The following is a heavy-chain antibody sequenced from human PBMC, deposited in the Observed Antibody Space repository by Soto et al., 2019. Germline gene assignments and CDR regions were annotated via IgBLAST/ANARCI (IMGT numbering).Heavy chain of an antibody. CDR1: GYTFTSYD. CDR2: MNPNSGNT. CDR3: ARDYPIRRGYSADYYYYGMDV. V-gene: IGHV1-8*01. J-gene: IGHJ6*02. Sequence: SGKVSFKASGYTFTSYDINWVRQATGQGLEWMGWMNPNSGNTGYAQKFQGRVTMTRNTSISIAYMELSSLRSEDTAVYYCARDYPIRRGYSADYYYYGMDVWGQGTTVPVSS. D-gene: IGHD2-2*02.